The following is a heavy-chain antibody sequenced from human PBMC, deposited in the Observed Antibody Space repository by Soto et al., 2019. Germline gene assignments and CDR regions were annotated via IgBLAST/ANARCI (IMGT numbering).Heavy chain of an antibody. J-gene: IGHJ4*02. CDR1: GGSISSGGYS. Sequence: QLQLQESGSGLVKPSQTLSLTCAVSGGSISSGGYSWSWIRQPPGKGLEWIGYIYHSGSTYYNPHLASRVILSVDRSETEFSLKLSSVSAADAAVYYCAAGGGLPRYYWGQGTLVTVSS. V-gene: IGHV4-30-2*01. CDR3: AAGGGLPRYY. D-gene: IGHD5-12*01. CDR2: IYHSGST.